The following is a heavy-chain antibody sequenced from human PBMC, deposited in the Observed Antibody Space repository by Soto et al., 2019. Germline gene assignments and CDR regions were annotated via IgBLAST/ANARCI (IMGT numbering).Heavy chain of an antibody. D-gene: IGHD3-10*01. CDR1: GGSFSGYS. J-gene: IGHJ6*02. CDR3: AREHGSGSYHHTMDV. V-gene: IGHV4-34*01. Sequence: QVQLQQWGAGLLKPSETLSLTRAVYGGSFSGYSWSWIRQPPGKGLEWIGEINHSGSTNYNPSLKSRVTISVDTSKNQFSLKLSSVTAAHTAVYYCAREHGSGSYHHTMDVWGQGTTVTVSS. CDR2: INHSGST.